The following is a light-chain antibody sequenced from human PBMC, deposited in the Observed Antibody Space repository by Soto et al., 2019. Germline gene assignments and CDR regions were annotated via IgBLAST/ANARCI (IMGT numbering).Light chain of an antibody. J-gene: IGKJ1*01. Sequence: EILFTQAPCTLSLSPGERATLSWRASQSVSSSYLAWYQQKPGQAPRLLIYGASNRATGIPDRFSGSGSGTDFTLTISRLEPEDFAVYYCQQYGSSGTFGQGTKVDI. CDR1: QSVSSSY. CDR2: GAS. CDR3: QQYGSSGT. V-gene: IGKV3-20*01.